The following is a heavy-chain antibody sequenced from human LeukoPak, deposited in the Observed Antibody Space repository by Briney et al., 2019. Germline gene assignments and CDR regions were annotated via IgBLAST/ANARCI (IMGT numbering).Heavy chain of an antibody. CDR2: INQDGTEK. CDR1: GFTFSSYW. J-gene: IGHJ6*03. CDR3: ARSPLLWFGAMDV. V-gene: IGHV3-7*01. Sequence: GGSLRLSCAASGFTFSSYWMSWVRQAPGKGLEWVANINQDGTEKDYVDSVRGRFTISRDNAKNSLYLQMNSLRAEDTAVYYCARSPLLWFGAMDVWGKGTTVTISS. D-gene: IGHD3-10*01.